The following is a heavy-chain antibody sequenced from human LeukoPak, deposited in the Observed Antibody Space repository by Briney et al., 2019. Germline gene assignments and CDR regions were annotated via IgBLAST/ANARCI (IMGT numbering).Heavy chain of an antibody. CDR2: ISYDGRNK. Sequence: GGSLRLSCAASGFSFSSYAMHWVRQAPGKGLEWVAIISYDGRNKYYADSVKGRFTISRDNSKNTLDLQMNSLRAEDTAVYYCARVDRGAAAGYSQQWGQGTLVTVSS. D-gene: IGHD6-13*01. V-gene: IGHV3-30*04. J-gene: IGHJ1*01. CDR1: GFSFSSYA. CDR3: ARVDRGAAAGYSQQ.